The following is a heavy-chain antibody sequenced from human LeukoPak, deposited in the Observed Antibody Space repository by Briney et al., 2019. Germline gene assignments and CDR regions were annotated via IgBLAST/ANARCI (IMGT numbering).Heavy chain of an antibody. J-gene: IGHJ4*02. CDR3: ARNITMIVFDY. Sequence: SETLSLTCAVSGYSISSDYYWGWIRQPPGKGLEWIGSISHSGSTYYNPSLKSRVTISVDTSKNHFSLKLSSVIAADTAVYYCARNITMIVFDYWGQGTLVTVSS. CDR2: ISHSGST. V-gene: IGHV4-38-2*01. D-gene: IGHD3-22*01. CDR1: GYSISSDYY.